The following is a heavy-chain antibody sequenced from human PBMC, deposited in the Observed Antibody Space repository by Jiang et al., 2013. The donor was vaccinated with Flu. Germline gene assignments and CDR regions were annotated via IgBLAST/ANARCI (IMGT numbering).Heavy chain of an antibody. D-gene: IGHD3-10*01. CDR3: ARHVGWSETITMVQGVNNWFDP. V-gene: IGHV5-51*01. J-gene: IGHJ5*02. CDR2: IYPGDSDT. Sequence: MGIIYPGDSDTRYSPSFQGQVTISADKSISTAYLQWSSLKASDTAMYYCARHVGWSETITMVQGVNNWFDPWGQGTLVTVSS.